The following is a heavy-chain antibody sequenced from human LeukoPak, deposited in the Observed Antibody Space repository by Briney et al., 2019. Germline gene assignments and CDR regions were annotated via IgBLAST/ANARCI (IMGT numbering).Heavy chain of an antibody. J-gene: IGHJ4*02. D-gene: IGHD3-10*01. CDR1: GFTFSSYR. Sequence: GGSLRLSCAASGFTFSSYRMSWVRQAPGKGLEWVANIKQDGSEKYYVDSVKGRFTISRDNAKNSLYLQMNSLRAEDTAVYYCARDLGQISMTPFDYWGQGTLVTVSS. CDR2: IKQDGSEK. CDR3: ARDLGQISMTPFDY. V-gene: IGHV3-7*01.